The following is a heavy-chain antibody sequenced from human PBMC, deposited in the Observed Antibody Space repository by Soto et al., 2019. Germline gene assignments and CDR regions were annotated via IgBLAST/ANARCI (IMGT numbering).Heavy chain of an antibody. D-gene: IGHD1-26*01. V-gene: IGHV3-30*18. J-gene: IGHJ4*02. CDR3: AKDEGSYPLY. CDR2: ISYDGSNK. Sequence: GSLRLSCAASGFPFRSYGMHWVRQAPGKGLEWVAVISYDGSNKYYADSVKGRFTISRDNSKNTLYLQMNSLRAEDTAVYYCAKDEGSYPLYWGQGTLVTVSS. CDR1: GFPFRSYG.